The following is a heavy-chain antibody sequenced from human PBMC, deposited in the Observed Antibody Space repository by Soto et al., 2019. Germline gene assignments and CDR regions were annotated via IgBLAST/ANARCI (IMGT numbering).Heavy chain of an antibody. J-gene: IGHJ4*02. D-gene: IGHD3-3*01. CDR2: ISYDGSNK. V-gene: IGHV3-30*18. CDR3: AKDLKIFGPLTDY. CDR1: GFTFSSYA. Sequence: VQLLESGGGLVQPGGSLRLSCAASGFTFSSYAMSWVRQAPRKGLEWVAVISYDGSNKYYADSVKGRFTISRDNSKNTLYLQMNSLRAEDTAVYYCAKDLKIFGPLTDYWGQGTLVTVSS.